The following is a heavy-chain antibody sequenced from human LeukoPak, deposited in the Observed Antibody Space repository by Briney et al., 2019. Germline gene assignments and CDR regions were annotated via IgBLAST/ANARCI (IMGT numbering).Heavy chain of an antibody. CDR3: ASLRL. V-gene: IGHV4-39*01. Sequence: PSETLSLTCVLHGGSIGGYYWGWIRQPPGKGLEWVGSIYYSGSTYYNPSLKSRVTISVDTSKNQFSLKLSSVTAADTAVYYCASLRLWGQGTLVTVSS. CDR1: GGSIGGYY. CDR2: IYYSGST. J-gene: IGHJ4*02. D-gene: IGHD3-16*01.